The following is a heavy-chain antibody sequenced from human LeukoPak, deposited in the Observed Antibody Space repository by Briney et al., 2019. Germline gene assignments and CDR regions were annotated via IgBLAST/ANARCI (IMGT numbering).Heavy chain of an antibody. D-gene: IGHD3-22*01. CDR3: ARGSTAYYYDSSGYYGY. V-gene: IGHV3-21*01. CDR2: ISTSSSYI. Sequence: GGSLRRSCAASGFTFSSYYMNWVRQAPGKGLEWVSCISTSSSYIYYADSLKGRFTISRDNAKNSLYLQMNSLRAEDTAVYYCARGSTAYYYDSSGYYGYWGQGTLVTVSS. J-gene: IGHJ4*02. CDR1: GFTFSSYY.